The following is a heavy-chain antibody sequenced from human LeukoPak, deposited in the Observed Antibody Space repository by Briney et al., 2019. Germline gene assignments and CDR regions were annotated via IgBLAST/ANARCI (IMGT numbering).Heavy chain of an antibody. Sequence: PGGSLRLSCAACGFTFSNAWMRWVRQAPGKGLEWVGRIKSKTDGCTTDYAAPVKGRFTISRDDSKNTLYLQMNSLKTEFTSVYYCTTDRCSSTSCRPTDYWGQGTLVTVSS. CDR3: TTDRCSSTSCRPTDY. V-gene: IGHV3-15*01. CDR1: GFTFSNAW. J-gene: IGHJ4*02. CDR2: IKSKTDGCTT. D-gene: IGHD2-2*01.